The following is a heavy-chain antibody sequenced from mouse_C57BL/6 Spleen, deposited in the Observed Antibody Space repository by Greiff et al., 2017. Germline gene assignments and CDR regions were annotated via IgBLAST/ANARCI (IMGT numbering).Heavy chain of an antibody. CDR1: GYTFTDYY. J-gene: IGHJ2*01. V-gene: IGHV1-76*01. Sequence: QVQLKQSGAELVRPGASVKLSCKASGYTFTDYYINWVKQRPGQGLEWIARIYPGSGNTYYNEKFKGKATLTAEKSSSTAYMQLSSLTSEDSAVYFCAREGYYGSHYFDYWGQGTTLTVSS. CDR3: AREGYYGSHYFDY. CDR2: IYPGSGNT. D-gene: IGHD1-1*01.